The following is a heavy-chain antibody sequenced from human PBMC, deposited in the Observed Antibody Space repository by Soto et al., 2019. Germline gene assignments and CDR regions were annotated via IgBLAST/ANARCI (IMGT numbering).Heavy chain of an antibody. J-gene: IGHJ6*02. CDR3: AKNLEQQLGPYYYYGMDV. Sequence: QVQLVESGGGVVQPGRSLRLSCAASGFTFSSYGMHWVRQAPGKGLEWVAVISYDGSNKYYADSVKGRFTISRDNSKNTLYLQMNSLRAEATAVYYCAKNLEQQLGPYYYYGMDVWGQGTTVTVSS. V-gene: IGHV3-30*18. CDR2: ISYDGSNK. CDR1: GFTFSSYG. D-gene: IGHD6-13*01.